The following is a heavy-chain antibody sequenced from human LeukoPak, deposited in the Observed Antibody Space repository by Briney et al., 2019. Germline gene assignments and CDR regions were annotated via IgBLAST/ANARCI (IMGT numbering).Heavy chain of an antibody. CDR1: GFTFDDYA. Sequence: GGSLRLSCAASGFTFDDYAMHWVRQAPGKGLEWVSGISWNSGSIGYADSVKGRFTISRDNAKNSLYPQMNSLRAEDTALYYCAKGSPPRIAVVGTYADYWGQGTLVTVSS. CDR3: AKGSPPRIAVVGTYADY. J-gene: IGHJ4*02. CDR2: ISWNSGSI. V-gene: IGHV3-9*01. D-gene: IGHD6-19*01.